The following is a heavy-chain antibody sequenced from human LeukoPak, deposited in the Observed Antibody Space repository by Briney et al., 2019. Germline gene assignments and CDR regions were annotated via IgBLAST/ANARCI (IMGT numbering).Heavy chain of an antibody. J-gene: IGHJ5*02. CDR2: IYTSGTT. D-gene: IGHD2-2*01. CDR3: VRDGRGYCSSSSVCYSWFDP. CDR1: DGSVNSYY. Sequence: TPETLSLTCTVSDGSVNSYYWSWIRQPAGKGLEWIGRIYTSGTTNYNPSLKSRVSMSVDMSKNQFSLKLSSLTAADTAVYYCVRDGRGYCSSSSVCYSWFDPWGQGTLVAVSS. V-gene: IGHV4-4*07.